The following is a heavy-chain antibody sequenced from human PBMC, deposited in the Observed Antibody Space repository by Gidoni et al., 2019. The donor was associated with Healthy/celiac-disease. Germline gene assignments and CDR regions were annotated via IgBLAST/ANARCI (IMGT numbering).Heavy chain of an antibody. D-gene: IGHD6-13*01. CDR2: INAGNGNT. CDR3: ARDLDSSSGYTFDY. CDR1: GYTFTSYA. V-gene: IGHV1-3*01. Sequence: QVQLVQSGAEVKKPRASVKVSCKASGYTFTSYAMHWVRQAPAQRLEWMGWINAGNGNTKYSQKFQGRVTIIRDTSASTAYMELSSLRSEDTAVYYCARDLDSSSGYTFDYWGQGTLVTVSS. J-gene: IGHJ4*02.